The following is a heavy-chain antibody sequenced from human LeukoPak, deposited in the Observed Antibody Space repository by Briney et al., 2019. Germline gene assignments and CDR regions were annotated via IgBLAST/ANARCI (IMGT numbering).Heavy chain of an antibody. CDR3: ARTHDYGDY. J-gene: IGHJ4*02. CDR1: GLTVGDYG. V-gene: IGHV3-21*01. CDR2: ISSSSSYI. Sequence: PGGSLRLSCAASGLTVGDYGMSWVRQAPGKGLEWVSSISSSSSYIYYADSVKGRFTISRDNAKNSLYLQMNSLRAEDTAVYYCARTHDYGDYWGQGTLVTVSS.